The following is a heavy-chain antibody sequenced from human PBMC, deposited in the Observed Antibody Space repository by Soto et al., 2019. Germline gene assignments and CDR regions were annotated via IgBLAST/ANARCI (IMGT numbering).Heavy chain of an antibody. V-gene: IGHV1-69*13. Sequence: SVEVSCKASGGTLSSYAISWVRQAPGQGLEWMGGIIPIFGTANYAQKFQGRVTITADESTSTAYMELSSLRSEDTAVHYCARAFRIQLWSLDYWGQGTLVTVSS. CDR1: GGTLSSYA. CDR2: IIPIFGTA. D-gene: IGHD5-18*01. J-gene: IGHJ4*02. CDR3: ARAFRIQLWSLDY.